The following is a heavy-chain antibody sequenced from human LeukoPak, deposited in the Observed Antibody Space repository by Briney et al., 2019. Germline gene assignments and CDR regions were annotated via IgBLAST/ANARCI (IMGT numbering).Heavy chain of an antibody. D-gene: IGHD2-8*01. J-gene: IGHJ6*03. CDR1: GYSFTGYY. CDR3: ARGPNPYYYMDV. CDR2: INPGGGVT. Sequence: GASVKVSCKASGYSFTGYYLHWVRQAPGQRLEWMGWINPGGGVTKSAQRFQGRVTMTTDKSINTVYMELSRLTSDDTAVYFWARGPNPYYYMDVWGTGTTVTVSS. V-gene: IGHV1-2*02.